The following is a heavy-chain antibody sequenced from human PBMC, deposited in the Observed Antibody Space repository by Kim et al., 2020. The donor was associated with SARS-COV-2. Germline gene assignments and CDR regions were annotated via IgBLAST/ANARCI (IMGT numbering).Heavy chain of an antibody. CDR1: GYTFTGYY. CDR3: ARQIRAAAGLSDY. CDR2: INPNSGGT. D-gene: IGHD6-13*01. Sequence: ASVKVSCKASGYTFTGYYMHWVRQAPGQGLEWMGWINPNSGGTNYAQKFQGRVTMTRDTSISTAYMELSRLRSDDTAVYYCARQIRAAAGLSDYWGQGTLVTVSS. J-gene: IGHJ4*02. V-gene: IGHV1-2*02.